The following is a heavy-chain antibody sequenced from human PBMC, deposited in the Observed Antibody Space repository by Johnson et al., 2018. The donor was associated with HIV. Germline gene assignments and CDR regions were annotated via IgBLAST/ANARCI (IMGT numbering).Heavy chain of an antibody. Sequence: VQLVESGGGVVQPGGSLRLSCAASGFSFDDYGMSWVRQAPGKGLEWVSGINWHGGSTGYADSVKGRFTISRDNAKNSLYLQMNSLRAEDTAVYYCARDVGLLAYCGGDCADAFDIWGQGTMVTVSS. D-gene: IGHD2-21*01. CDR2: INWHGGST. J-gene: IGHJ3*02. V-gene: IGHV3-20*04. CDR1: GFSFDDYG. CDR3: ARDVGLLAYCGGDCADAFDI.